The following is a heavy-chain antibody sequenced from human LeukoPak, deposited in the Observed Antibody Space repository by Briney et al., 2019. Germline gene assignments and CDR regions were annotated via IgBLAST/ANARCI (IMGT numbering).Heavy chain of an antibody. Sequence: ASVKVSCKASGYTFTGYYMHWVRQAPGQGLEWMGWINPNSGGTNYAQKFQGRVTMTRDTSISTAYMELSRLRSDDTAVYYCARAWPNWGYDDYWGQGTLVTVSS. CDR3: ARAWPNWGYDDY. CDR2: INPNSGGT. V-gene: IGHV1-2*02. J-gene: IGHJ4*02. CDR1: GYTFTGYY. D-gene: IGHD7-27*01.